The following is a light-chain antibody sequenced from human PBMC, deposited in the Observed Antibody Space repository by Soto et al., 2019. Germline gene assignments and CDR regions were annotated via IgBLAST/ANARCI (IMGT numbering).Light chain of an antibody. J-gene: IGKJ1*01. CDR3: LQDYNYPRT. Sequence: AIQMTQSPSSLSASVGDRVTITCRASQGIENDVGWYQQKPGKAPKLLIYAASSLQSGVPSRFSGSGSGTDFTLTISSLQPEDFATYYCLQDYNYPRTFGQGTNVEIK. V-gene: IGKV1-6*01. CDR2: AAS. CDR1: QGIEND.